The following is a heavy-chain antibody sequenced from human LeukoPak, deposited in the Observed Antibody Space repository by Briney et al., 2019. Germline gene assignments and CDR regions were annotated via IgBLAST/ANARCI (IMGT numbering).Heavy chain of an antibody. Sequence: SQTLSLTCTVSGGSISSGSYYWSWIRQPAGKGLGWIGRIYTSGSTNYNPSLKSRVTISVDTSKNQFSLKLSSVTAADTAVYYCAADDYFAFDIWGQGTMVTVSS. CDR3: AADDYFAFDI. J-gene: IGHJ3*02. D-gene: IGHD2/OR15-2a*01. CDR1: GGSISSGSYY. V-gene: IGHV4-61*02. CDR2: IYTSGST.